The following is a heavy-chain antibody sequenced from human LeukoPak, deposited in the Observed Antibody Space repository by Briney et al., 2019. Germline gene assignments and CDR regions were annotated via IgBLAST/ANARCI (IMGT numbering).Heavy chain of an antibody. CDR2: ITRDSIYT. V-gene: IGHV3-21*01. D-gene: IGHD1-7*01. Sequence: KPGGSLRLSCAASGFTFSNYNMNWVRQTPGKGLEWVSSITRDSIYTFYADSVKGRFTISRDNAKNSLSLQMNSLRAEDTAVYYCARDPYNGYYGGDYYYYMDVWGKGTTVTISS. CDR3: ARDPYNGYYGGDYYYYMDV. J-gene: IGHJ6*03. CDR1: GFTFSNYN.